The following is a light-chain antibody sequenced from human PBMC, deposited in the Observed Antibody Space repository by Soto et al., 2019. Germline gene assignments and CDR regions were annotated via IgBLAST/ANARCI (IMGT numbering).Light chain of an antibody. V-gene: IGKV1-5*01. CDR3: QHYNSYSEA. CDR2: AAS. J-gene: IGKJ1*01. Sequence: DIQMTPSPSSLSASVVDRVTITCRPSQSIDNFLNWYQQKPGKAPNLLIYAASSLQSGVSSRFSGSGSGTEFTLTISSLQPDDFATYYCQHYNSYSEAFGQGTKVDIK. CDR1: QSIDNF.